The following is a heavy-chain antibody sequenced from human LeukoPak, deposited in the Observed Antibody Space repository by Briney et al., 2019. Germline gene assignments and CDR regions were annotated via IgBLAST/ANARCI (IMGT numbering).Heavy chain of an antibody. CDR1: GFTFSSYA. CDR2: ISGSGGST. CDR3: AKVKNDILTGYYPYYFDY. V-gene: IGHV3-23*01. Sequence: GGSLRLSCAASGFTFSSYAMSWVRQAPGKGLEWVSAISGSGGSTYYADSVKGRFTISRDNSKNTLYLQMNSLRAEDTAVYYCAKVKNDILTGYYPYYFDYWGQGTLVTVS. D-gene: IGHD3-9*01. J-gene: IGHJ4*02.